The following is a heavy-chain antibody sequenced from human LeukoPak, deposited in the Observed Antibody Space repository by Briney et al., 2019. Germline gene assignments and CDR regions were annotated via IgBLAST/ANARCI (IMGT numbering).Heavy chain of an antibody. CDR2: IYASGST. D-gene: IGHD3-10*01. V-gene: IGHV4-61*02. Sequence: PSQTLSLTCTVSGGSIGSGAYYWSWIRQPAGKGPEWIGRIYASGSTNYNPSLKSRVTISVDTSENQFSLKLSSVAAADTAVYFCARDLSITMIRGVTFDYWGQGALVTVSS. CDR1: GGSIGSGAYY. CDR3: ARDLSITMIRGVTFDY. J-gene: IGHJ4*02.